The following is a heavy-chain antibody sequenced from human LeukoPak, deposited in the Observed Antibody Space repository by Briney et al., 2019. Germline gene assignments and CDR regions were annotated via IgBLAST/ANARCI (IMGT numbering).Heavy chain of an antibody. V-gene: IGHV3-23*01. CDR3: AKASSGWTNWFDP. Sequence: GGSLRLSCGASGFTFSSYGMNWVRQAPGKGLEWVSGISGSGGRTYYADSVKGRFTISRDNSKNTLYLQMNSLRAEDTAVYYCAKASSGWTNWFDPWGQGTLVTVSS. D-gene: IGHD6-19*01. CDR1: GFTFSSYG. J-gene: IGHJ5*02. CDR2: ISGSGGRT.